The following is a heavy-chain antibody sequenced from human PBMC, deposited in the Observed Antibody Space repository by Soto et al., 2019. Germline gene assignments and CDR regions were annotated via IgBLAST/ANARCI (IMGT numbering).Heavy chain of an antibody. J-gene: IGHJ4*02. CDR3: AANFDY. CDR1: GFTFSRFG. V-gene: IGHV3-30*03. CDR2: ISYDGSIK. Sequence: GSLRLSCAASGFTFSRFGMHWVRQAPGKGLEWVAVISYDGSIKYYADSVKGRFTISRDNSKNTLFLQMNSLRPEDTAVYYCAANFDYWGQGTLVTVPS.